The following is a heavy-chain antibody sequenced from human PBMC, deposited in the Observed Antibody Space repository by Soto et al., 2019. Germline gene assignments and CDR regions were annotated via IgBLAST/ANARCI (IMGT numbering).Heavy chain of an antibody. CDR2: IYSGGST. CDR1: VFTVNSNY. J-gene: IGHJ4*02. V-gene: IGHV3-53*01. CDR3: AIGGDSSSLDY. D-gene: IGHD6-6*01. Sequence: GGSLRLSCAASVFTVNSNYMSWVRQAPGKGLEWVSVIYSGGSTYYADSVKGRFTISRDNSKNTLYLQMNSLRAEDTAVYYCAIGGDSSSLDYWGQGTLVTVSS.